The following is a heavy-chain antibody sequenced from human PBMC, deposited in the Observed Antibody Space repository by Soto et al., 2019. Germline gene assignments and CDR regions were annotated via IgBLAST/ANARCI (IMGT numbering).Heavy chain of an antibody. Sequence: GESLKISCKGSGYSFTSYWIGWVRQMPGKGLEWMGIIYPGDSDTRYSPSFQGQVTISADKSISTAYLQWSSLKASDTAMYYCASPQTYYYDSSGYYNGFDIWGQGTMVTVS. CDR2: IYPGDSDT. D-gene: IGHD3-22*01. CDR3: ASPQTYYYDSSGYYNGFDI. J-gene: IGHJ3*02. CDR1: GYSFTSYW. V-gene: IGHV5-51*01.